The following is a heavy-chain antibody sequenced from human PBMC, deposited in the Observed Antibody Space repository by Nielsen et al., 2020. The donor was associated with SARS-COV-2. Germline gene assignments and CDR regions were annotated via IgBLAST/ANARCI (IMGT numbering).Heavy chain of an antibody. J-gene: IGHJ4*02. CDR3: ARESGPYSGYYAGGDY. Sequence: GESLKISCAASGFTFDDYGMSWVRQAPGKGLELVSGINWNGGSTGYADSVKGRFTISRDNAKNSLYLQMNSLRAEDTALYHCARESGPYSGYYAGGDYWGQGTLVTVSS. D-gene: IGHD5-12*01. V-gene: IGHV3-20*01. CDR1: GFTFDDYG. CDR2: INWNGGST.